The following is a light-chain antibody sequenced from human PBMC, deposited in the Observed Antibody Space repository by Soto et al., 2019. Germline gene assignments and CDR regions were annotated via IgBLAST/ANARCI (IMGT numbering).Light chain of an antibody. J-gene: IGKJ5*01. V-gene: IGKV2-28*01. CDR2: FGS. CDR1: QSLLYNNTYNY. Sequence: EIVMTQYPLTLPVTPGELASISCRASQSLLYNNTYNYLDWYVQKPGQSPQLLIYFGSNRAPGVPDRFSGSGSGTDFTLKINRVEAEDVGTYYCMQALQSLTFGQGTRLEIK. CDR3: MQALQSLT.